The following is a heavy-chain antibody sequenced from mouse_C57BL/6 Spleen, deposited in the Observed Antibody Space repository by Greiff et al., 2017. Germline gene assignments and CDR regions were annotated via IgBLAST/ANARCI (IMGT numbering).Heavy chain of an antibody. D-gene: IGHD1-1*01. Sequence: QVQLQQPGAELVKPGASVKMSCKASGYTFTSYWLTWVKQRPGQGLEWIGDIYPGSGSTNYNEKFKSKATLTVDTSSSTAYMQLSSLTSEDSAVYYCARGYYGSSSRYFDYWGQGTTLTVSS. J-gene: IGHJ2*01. CDR2: IYPGSGST. CDR1: GYTFTSYW. CDR3: ARGYYGSSSRYFDY. V-gene: IGHV1-55*01.